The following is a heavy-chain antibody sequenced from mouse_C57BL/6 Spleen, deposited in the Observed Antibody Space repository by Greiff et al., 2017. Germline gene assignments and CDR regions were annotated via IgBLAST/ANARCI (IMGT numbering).Heavy chain of an antibody. CDR3: TRQDGYYSFDY. D-gene: IGHD2-3*01. J-gene: IGHJ2*01. CDR1: GYTVTDYE. V-gene: IGHV1-15*01. Sequence: VQLQQSGAELVRPGASVTLSCKASGYTVTDYEMHWVKQTPVHGLEWIGAIDPETGGTAYNQTFKGKAILTADKSSSTAYLELRSLTSEDPAVYYCTRQDGYYSFDYWGQGTTLTVPS. CDR2: IDPETGGT.